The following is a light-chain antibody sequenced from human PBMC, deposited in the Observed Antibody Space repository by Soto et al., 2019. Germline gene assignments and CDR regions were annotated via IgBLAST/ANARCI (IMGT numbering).Light chain of an antibody. CDR3: CSYAGGDTFFL. CDR2: EVT. J-gene: IGLJ1*01. V-gene: IGLV2-23*02. Sequence: QAVLTKPASGTGSPGQFITISCTGTSGDVGSYSPVSWYQHLPGKAPNLIIYEVTKRPSGVSNRFSGSKSGNTASLTISGLQAEDEAEYFCCSYAGGDTFFLFGTGTKVTVL. CDR1: SGDVGSYSP.